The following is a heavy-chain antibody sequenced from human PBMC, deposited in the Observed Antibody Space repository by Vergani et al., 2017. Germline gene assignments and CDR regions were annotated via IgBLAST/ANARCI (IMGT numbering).Heavy chain of an antibody. CDR3: ARDIVVVPADSKFDP. CDR1: GGSISSSSYY. Sequence: QLQLQESGPGLVKPSETLSLTCTVSGGSISSSSYYWGWIRQPPGKGLEWIGSIYYSGSTYYNPSLKSRVTISVDTSKNQFSLKLSSVTAADTAVYYCARDIVVVPADSKFDPWGQGTLVTVSS. J-gene: IGHJ5*02. CDR2: IYYSGST. V-gene: IGHV4-39*02. D-gene: IGHD2-2*01.